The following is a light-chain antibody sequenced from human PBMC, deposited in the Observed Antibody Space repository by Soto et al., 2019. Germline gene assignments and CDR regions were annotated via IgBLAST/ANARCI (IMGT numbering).Light chain of an antibody. CDR2: GAS. CDR3: QQYGSSPWT. V-gene: IGKV3-20*01. Sequence: ETVLTQSPGTLSLSPGERATLSCRASQTIRSNYLAWYRQTPGPAPRLLIYGASNRATGIADRFSGSGSGTDFTLIISILEPEDVALYYCQQYGSSPWTFGQGTKVEIK. J-gene: IGKJ1*01. CDR1: QTIRSNY.